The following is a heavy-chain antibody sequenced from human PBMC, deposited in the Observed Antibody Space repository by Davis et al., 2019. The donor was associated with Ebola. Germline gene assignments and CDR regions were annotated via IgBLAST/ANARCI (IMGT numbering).Heavy chain of an antibody. CDR2: IKQDGSDK. V-gene: IGHV3-7*01. D-gene: IGHD3-10*01. J-gene: IGHJ5*02. CDR1: GFPTSRYW. Sequence: AGSLRLSCEASGFPTSRYWMAWVRRAPGKGLEWVANIKQDGSDKYYVDPVKGRFTIFRDNAKNTVILQMNSLGGEDTAVYYCAREPGSGSYYSPWGQGTLVTVSS. CDR3: AREPGSGSYYSP.